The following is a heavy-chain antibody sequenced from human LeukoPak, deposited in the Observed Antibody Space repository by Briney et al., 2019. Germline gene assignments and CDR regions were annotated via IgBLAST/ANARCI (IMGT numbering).Heavy chain of an antibody. Sequence: GGSLRLSCAASGFTFSSYGMSWVRQAPGKGLEWVSTISAFYGSTYYADSVKGRFTISRDNSKNTLHLQMNSLRAEDTAVYYCAKGASSSWDNFDYWGRGTLVTVSS. CDR1: GFTFSSYG. CDR3: AKGASSSWDNFDY. V-gene: IGHV3-23*01. D-gene: IGHD6-13*01. J-gene: IGHJ4*02. CDR2: ISAFYGST.